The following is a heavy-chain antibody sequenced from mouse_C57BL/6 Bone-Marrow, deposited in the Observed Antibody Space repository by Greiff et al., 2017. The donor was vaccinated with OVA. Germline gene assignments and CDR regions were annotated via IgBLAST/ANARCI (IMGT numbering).Heavy chain of an antibody. Sequence: QVQLQQSGAELVKPGASVKLSCKASGYTFTSYRMQWVKQRPGQGLEWIGEIDPSDSYTNYNQKFKGKATLTVDTSSSTAYMQLSSLTSEDSAVYYCASWLLRPYYFDYWGQGTTLTVSS. CDR3: ASWLLRPYYFDY. CDR1: GYTFTSYR. V-gene: IGHV1-50*01. CDR2: IDPSDSYT. D-gene: IGHD2-3*01. J-gene: IGHJ2*01.